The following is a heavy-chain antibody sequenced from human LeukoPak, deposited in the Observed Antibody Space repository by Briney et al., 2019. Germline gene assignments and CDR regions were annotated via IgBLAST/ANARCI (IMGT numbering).Heavy chain of an antibody. V-gene: IGHV3-30*02. CDR3: AKDYGDYSRFDY. D-gene: IGHD4-17*01. CDR2: IRYDGSNK. CDR1: GFTFSFYG. Sequence: GGSLRLSCAASGFTFSFYGMNWVRQAPGKGLEWVAFIRYDGSNKYYADSVKGRFTISRDNSKNTLYLQMNSLRAEDTAVYYCAKDYGDYSRFDYWGQGTLVTVSS. J-gene: IGHJ4*02.